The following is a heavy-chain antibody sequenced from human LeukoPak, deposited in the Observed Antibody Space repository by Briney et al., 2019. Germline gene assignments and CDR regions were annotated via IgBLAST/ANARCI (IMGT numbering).Heavy chain of an antibody. CDR1: GFTFSSYS. CDR3: ARGVNYFDY. V-gene: IGHV3-53*01. Sequence: PGGSLRLSCAASGFTFSSYSMNWVRQAPGKGLEWVSVIYSGGSTNYADSVKGRFTISRDRSKNTLYLQMNSLRAEDTAVYYCARGVNYFDYWGQGTLVTVSS. J-gene: IGHJ4*02. CDR2: IYSGGST.